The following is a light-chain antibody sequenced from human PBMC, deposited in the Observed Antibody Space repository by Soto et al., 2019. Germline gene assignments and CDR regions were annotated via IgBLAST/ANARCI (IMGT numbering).Light chain of an antibody. V-gene: IGKV3-15*01. J-gene: IGKJ4*01. CDR3: QQYSHWLLT. Sequence: EIVMAQSPATLSVSPGERATLSCTASQTINNNLAWYQQKPGQAPRLLIYDTSTRATGIPARFSGSGSGTEFTLTISSLQSEDFALYYCQQYSHWLLTFGGATKVEIK. CDR2: DTS. CDR1: QTINNN.